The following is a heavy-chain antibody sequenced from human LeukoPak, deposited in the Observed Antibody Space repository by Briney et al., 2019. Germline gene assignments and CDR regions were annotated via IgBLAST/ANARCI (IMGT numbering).Heavy chain of an antibody. CDR2: IYYSGST. D-gene: IGHD6-19*01. Sequence: NPSETLSLTCSVSGVSISNYYWSWLRQPPGKGLEWIGYIYYSGSTNYNPSLKSRITMSRDTSKNQFSLKLTSVTAADTAMYYCASGGGWLIDYWGQGTLVSVSS. CDR3: ASGGGWLIDY. J-gene: IGHJ4*02. CDR1: GVSISNYY. V-gene: IGHV4-59*08.